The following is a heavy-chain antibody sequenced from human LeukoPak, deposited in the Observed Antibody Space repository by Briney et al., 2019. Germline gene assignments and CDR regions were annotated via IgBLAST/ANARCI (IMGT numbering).Heavy chain of an antibody. CDR3: AKDFKRWLDDAFDI. CDR2: IRYDGSNK. V-gene: IGHV3-30*02. J-gene: IGHJ3*02. CDR1: GFTFSSYG. D-gene: IGHD6-19*01. Sequence: GGSLRLSCAASGFTFSSYGMHWVRQAPGKGLEWVAFIRYDGSNKYYADSVKGRFTISRDNAKNSLYLQMNSLRAEDMALYYCAKDFKRWLDDAFDIWGQGTMVTVSS.